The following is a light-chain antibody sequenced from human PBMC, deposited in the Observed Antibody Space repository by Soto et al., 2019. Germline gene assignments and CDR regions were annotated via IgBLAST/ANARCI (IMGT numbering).Light chain of an antibody. CDR2: EVS. CDR3: MQSTQLPPT. J-gene: IGKJ5*01. V-gene: IGKV2D-29*02. Sequence: DVVMTQTPLSLSVAPGQPASISCKSSQSLLHITGETFLFWYLQKPGQSPQLLIYEVSTRVSGVPDRFSGSGSGTDFTLEISRVETDAVGIYYCMQSTQLPPTFGKGTRLGIE. CDR1: QSLLHITGETF.